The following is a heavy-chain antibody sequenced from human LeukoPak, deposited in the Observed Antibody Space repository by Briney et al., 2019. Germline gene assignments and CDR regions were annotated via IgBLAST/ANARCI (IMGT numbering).Heavy chain of an antibody. D-gene: IGHD3-16*01. Sequence: PSETLSLTCTVSGGSVSSGTYYWSWIRQPPGKGLEWIGTVYNSGGTNYNPSLKSRVTMSVDTSKNQFSLRLNSVTAADTAVYYCARVNTSWSFDYWGQGTLVTVSS. V-gene: IGHV4-61*01. CDR2: VYNSGGT. J-gene: IGHJ4*02. CDR3: ARVNTSWSFDY. CDR1: GGSVSSGTYY.